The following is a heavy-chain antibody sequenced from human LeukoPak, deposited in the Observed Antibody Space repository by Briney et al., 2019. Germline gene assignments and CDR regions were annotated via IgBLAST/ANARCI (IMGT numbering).Heavy chain of an antibody. CDR3: ASGIQLWLRFDY. J-gene: IGHJ4*02. CDR2: IIPILGIA. CDR1: GGTFSSYA. Sequence: SVKVSCKASGGTFSSYAISWVRQAPGQGLEWMGRIIPILGIANYAQKFQGRVTITADKSTSTAYMEVSRMRCEDTGGDYCASGIQLWLRFDYWGQGTLVTVSS. V-gene: IGHV1-69*04. D-gene: IGHD5-18*01.